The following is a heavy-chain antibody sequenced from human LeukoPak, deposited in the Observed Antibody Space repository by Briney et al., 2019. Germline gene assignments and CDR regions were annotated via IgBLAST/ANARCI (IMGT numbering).Heavy chain of an antibody. CDR3: ARDSSPWYYYDRSGSNGFDP. D-gene: IGHD3-22*01. CDR2: IAYDGGNN. J-gene: IGHJ5*02. CDR1: GFTFSSYA. Sequence: GRSLRLSCAASGFTFSSYAIHWVRQAPGKGLEWVAVIAYDGGNNYYADSVKGRFTISRDNSNNTLYLQMNSLRAEDTAVYYCARDSSPWYYYDRSGSNGFDPWGQGTLVTVSS. V-gene: IGHV3-30-3*01.